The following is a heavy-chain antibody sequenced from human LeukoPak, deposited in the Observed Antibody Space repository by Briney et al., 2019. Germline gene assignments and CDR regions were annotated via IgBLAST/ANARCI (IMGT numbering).Heavy chain of an antibody. CDR2: IIPIFGTA. D-gene: IGHD1-26*01. V-gene: IGHV1-69*13. CDR1: GGTFSSYA. CDR3: ARRAIVGATNDY. J-gene: IGHJ4*02. Sequence: SVKVSCKASGGTFSSYAISWVRQAPGQGLEWMGGIIPIFGTANYAQKFQGRVTITADESTSTAYMELSSLRSEDTAVYYCARRAIVGATNDYWGQGTLVTVSS.